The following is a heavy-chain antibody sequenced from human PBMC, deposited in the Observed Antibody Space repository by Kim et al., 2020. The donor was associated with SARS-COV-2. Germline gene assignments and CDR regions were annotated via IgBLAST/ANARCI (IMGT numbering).Heavy chain of an antibody. CDR3: ARVLGCGGDCYSDY. J-gene: IGHJ4*02. Sequence: AQKLQGRVNMTTDTSTSTAYMELRSLRSDDTAVYYCARVLGCGGDCYSDYWGQGTLVTVSS. D-gene: IGHD2-21*02. V-gene: IGHV1-18*01.